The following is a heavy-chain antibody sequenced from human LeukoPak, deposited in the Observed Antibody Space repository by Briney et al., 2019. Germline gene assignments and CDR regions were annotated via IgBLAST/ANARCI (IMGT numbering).Heavy chain of an antibody. D-gene: IGHD5-18*01. V-gene: IGHV4-59*01. CDR1: GGSISSYY. CDR3: ARDSYGPIDY. Sequence: PSETLSLTCTVSGGSISSYYWSWIRQPPGKGLEWIGYIYYSGSTNYNPSLKSRVTISVDTSKNQFSLKLSFVTAADTAVYYCARDSYGPIDYWGQGTLVTVSS. J-gene: IGHJ4*02. CDR2: IYYSGST.